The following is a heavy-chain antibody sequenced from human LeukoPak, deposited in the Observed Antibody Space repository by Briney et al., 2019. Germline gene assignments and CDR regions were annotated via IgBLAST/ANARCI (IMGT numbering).Heavy chain of an antibody. J-gene: IGHJ6*03. Sequence: PSETLSLTCTVSGGSISSGSYYWSWIRQPPGKGLEWIGYIYYSGSTNYNPSLKSRVTISVDTSKNQFSLRLSSVTAADTAVYYCARGEHSSSWYGGDYYYYMDVWGKGTTVTISS. V-gene: IGHV4-61*01. D-gene: IGHD6-13*01. CDR2: IYYSGST. CDR1: GGSISSGSYY. CDR3: ARGEHSSSWYGGDYYYYMDV.